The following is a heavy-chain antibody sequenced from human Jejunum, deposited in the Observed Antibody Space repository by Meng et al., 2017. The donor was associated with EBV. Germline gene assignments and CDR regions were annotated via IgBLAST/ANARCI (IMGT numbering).Heavy chain of an antibody. CDR3: ERRTGDYVVGY. V-gene: IGHV4-34*02. Sequence: QWQLQQWGAGLLRSKETLTLSCAVYGCSVSRYDWSWVPQPPGRGLEYIGEVHFSGITNYTPSLKSRVTMSVDASKNQFTLRLTSVTAADTAVYYCERRTGDYVVGYWGQGTLVTVSS. CDR2: VHFSGIT. CDR1: GCSVSRYD. J-gene: IGHJ4*02. D-gene: IGHD2-8*02.